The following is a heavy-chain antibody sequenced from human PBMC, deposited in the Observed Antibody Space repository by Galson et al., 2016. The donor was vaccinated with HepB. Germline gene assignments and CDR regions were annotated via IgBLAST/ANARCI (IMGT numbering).Heavy chain of an antibody. D-gene: IGHD6-19*01. J-gene: IGHJ6*03. V-gene: IGHV1-69*13. CDR2: IIPIFGTA. CDR1: GVDFSHYA. Sequence: SVKVSCKASGVDFSHYAFNWVRQAPGQGLEWIGGIIPIFGTANYAQKFQGRVTITADESTSTAYMELSSLRSEDTAMYYCARDHIAVAAMDVWGKGTTVTVSS. CDR3: ARDHIAVAAMDV.